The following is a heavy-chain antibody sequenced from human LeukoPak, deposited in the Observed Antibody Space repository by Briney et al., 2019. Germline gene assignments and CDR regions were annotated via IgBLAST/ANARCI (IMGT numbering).Heavy chain of an antibody. J-gene: IGHJ4*02. D-gene: IGHD4/OR15-4a*01. V-gene: IGHV4-39*01. CDR3: ARHRVPTIRVPFDY. CDR2: IHYSGGT. CDR1: GDSINSGSSY. Sequence: PSETLSLTCTVSGDSINSGSSYWGWIRQPPGKGLEWIGTIHYSGGTYYNPSLTSRVTMSVDTSKNHFSLKMTSVTAEDTAVYFCARHRVPTIRVPFDYWGRGSLVTVSS.